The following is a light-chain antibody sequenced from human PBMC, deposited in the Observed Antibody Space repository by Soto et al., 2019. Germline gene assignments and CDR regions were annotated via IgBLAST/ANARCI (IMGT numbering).Light chain of an antibody. J-gene: IGLJ1*01. CDR3: QSYDSSLSGLV. CDR1: SSNIGAGYD. Sequence: QSVLTQPPSVSGAPGQRVTISCTGSSSNIGAGYDVHWYQQLPGTAPKHLIYGNSNRPSGVPDRFSGSKSGTSASLAITGLQAEDEADYYCQSYDSSLSGLVFGTGNKLTVL. CDR2: GNS. V-gene: IGLV1-40*01.